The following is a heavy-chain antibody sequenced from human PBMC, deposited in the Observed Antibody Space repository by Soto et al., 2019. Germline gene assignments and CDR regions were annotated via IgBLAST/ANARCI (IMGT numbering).Heavy chain of an antibody. CDR3: ARDKITGRFDY. J-gene: IGHJ4*02. CDR2: INQSGST. CDR1: GGSFSGYC. Sequence: QVQLQQWGAGLLKPSETLSLTCAVYGGSFSGYCWTWIRQPPGTGLEWIGEINQSGSTNYNPSLKSRVTTSVDTSKNQFSLKLTSVTAAATAVYYCARDKITGRFDYWGQGTLVTVSS. D-gene: IGHD2-8*02. V-gene: IGHV4-34*01.